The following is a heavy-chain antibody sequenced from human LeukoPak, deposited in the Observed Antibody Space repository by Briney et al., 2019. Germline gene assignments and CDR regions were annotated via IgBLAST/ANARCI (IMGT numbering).Heavy chain of an antibody. CDR1: GGTFSSYA. D-gene: IGHD2-15*01. CDR3: ARWIGYCSGGSCLSAFDI. V-gene: IGHV1-69*06. Sequence: GSSVKVSCKASGGTFSSYAISWVRQAPGQGLEWMGGIIPIFGTANYAQKFQGRVTITADKSTSTAYMELSSLRSEDTAVYYCARWIGYCSGGSCLSAFDIWGQGTMVTVSS. CDR2: IIPIFGTA. J-gene: IGHJ3*02.